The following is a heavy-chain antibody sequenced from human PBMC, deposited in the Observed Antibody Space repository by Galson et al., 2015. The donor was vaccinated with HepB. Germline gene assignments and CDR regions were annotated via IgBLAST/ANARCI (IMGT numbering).Heavy chain of an antibody. Sequence: SLRLSCAASGFTFSNAWMSWVRQAPGKGLEWVGRIKSKTDGGTTDYAAPVKGRFTISRDDSKNTLYLQMNSLKTEDTAVYYCTTDITMVRGETGFDYWGQGTLVTVSS. CDR3: TTDITMVRGETGFDY. J-gene: IGHJ4*02. CDR2: IKSKTDGGTT. D-gene: IGHD3-10*01. CDR1: GFTFSNAW. V-gene: IGHV3-15*01.